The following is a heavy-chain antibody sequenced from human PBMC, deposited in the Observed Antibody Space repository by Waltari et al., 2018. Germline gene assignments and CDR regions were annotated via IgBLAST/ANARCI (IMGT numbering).Heavy chain of an antibody. Sequence: QVQLVESGGGVVQPGRSLRLSCAASGFTFSSYGMHWVRQAPGKGLEWVAVIWYDGSNKYYADSVKGRFTISRDNSKNTLYLQMNSLRAEDTAVYYCASRGYSSSWYYFDYWGQGTLVTVSS. CDR1: GFTFSSYG. V-gene: IGHV3-33*01. D-gene: IGHD6-13*01. J-gene: IGHJ4*02. CDR3: ASRGYSSSWYYFDY. CDR2: IWYDGSNK.